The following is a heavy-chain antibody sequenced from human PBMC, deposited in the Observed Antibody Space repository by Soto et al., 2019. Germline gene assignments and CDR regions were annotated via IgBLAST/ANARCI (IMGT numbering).Heavy chain of an antibody. CDR1: GGSISSGGYY. Sequence: QVQLQESGPGLVKPSQTLSLTCTVSGGSISSGGYYWSWIRQHPGKGLEWIGYIYYSGRTYYNQSLNSRVTISVDTSKNQFSLKLSSVTSADTAVYYCARDRGSGSYFPDYWGQGTLVTVSS. CDR2: IYYSGRT. D-gene: IGHD3-10*01. V-gene: IGHV4-31*03. J-gene: IGHJ4*02. CDR3: ARDRGSGSYFPDY.